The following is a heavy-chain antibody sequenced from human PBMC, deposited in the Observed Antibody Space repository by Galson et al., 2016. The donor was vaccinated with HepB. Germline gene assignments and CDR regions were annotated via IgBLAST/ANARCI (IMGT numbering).Heavy chain of an antibody. J-gene: IGHJ4*02. CDR2: ISYDGSHK. CDR1: GFTFSSYA. Sequence: SLRLSCAASGFTFSSYAMHWVRQAPGEGLEWVAVISYDGSHKYYAASVKGRFTISRDNSKNTLSLQMNSLRAEDTAVYYCARAGHFDGGGFFTYKGPNEPNHFDYWGQGTLVTVST. D-gene: IGHD3-22*01. V-gene: IGHV3-30*03. CDR3: ARAGHFDGGGFFTYKGPNEPNHFDY.